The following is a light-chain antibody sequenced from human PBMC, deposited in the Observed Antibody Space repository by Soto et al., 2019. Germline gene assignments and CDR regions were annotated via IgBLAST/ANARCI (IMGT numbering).Light chain of an antibody. V-gene: IGKV3-20*01. CDR2: GTS. CDR1: QTVSSSY. Sequence: EIVLTQSPGTLSLSPGERATLSCRASQTVSSSYLAGYQQKPGQAPRLLIYGTSGRATGIPDRFSGSGSGTDFTLTISRLEPEDFAVYYCQQYGSPPSFTFGPGTKVDIK. J-gene: IGKJ3*01. CDR3: QQYGSPPSFT.